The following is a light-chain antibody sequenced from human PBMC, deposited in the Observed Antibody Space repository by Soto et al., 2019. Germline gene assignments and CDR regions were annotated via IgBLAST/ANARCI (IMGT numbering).Light chain of an antibody. V-gene: IGKV1-5*03. CDR2: KAS. J-gene: IGKJ1*01. Sequence: IQMTQSPSTLSASVGDRVTITCRASQTIISCLSWYEQKPGKAPKLLIYKASTLKSGVPSRFSGSGSGTEFTLTISSLHPDDFATYYCQHYNSYSEAFGQRTKVDI. CDR3: QHYNSYSEA. CDR1: QTIISC.